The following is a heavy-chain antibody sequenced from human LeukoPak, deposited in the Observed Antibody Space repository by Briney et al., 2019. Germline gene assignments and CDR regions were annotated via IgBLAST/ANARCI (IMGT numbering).Heavy chain of an antibody. J-gene: IGHJ4*02. CDR2: ISSSSSYI. Sequence: PGGSLRLSCAASGFTFSSYSMNWVRQVPGKGLEWVSSISSSSSYIYYADSVKGRFTISKDNAKNSPYLQMNSLRAEDTAVYYCARDPETYNYGYFDYWGQGTLVTVSS. D-gene: IGHD5-18*01. CDR1: GFTFSSYS. V-gene: IGHV3-21*01. CDR3: ARDPETYNYGYFDY.